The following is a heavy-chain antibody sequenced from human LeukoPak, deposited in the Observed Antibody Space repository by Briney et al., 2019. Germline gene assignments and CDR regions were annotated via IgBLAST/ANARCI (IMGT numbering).Heavy chain of an antibody. CDR2: ISGSGGST. CDR1: GFTFSSYG. CDR3: AKDLGVRIVVVTAINDAFDI. J-gene: IGHJ3*02. Sequence: GGSLRLSCAASGFTFSSYGMSWVRQAPGKGLEWVSAISGSGGSTYYADSVKGRFTISRDNSKNTLYLQMNSLRAEDTAVYYCAKDLGVRIVVVTAINDAFDIWGQGTMVTVSS. D-gene: IGHD2-21*02. V-gene: IGHV3-23*01.